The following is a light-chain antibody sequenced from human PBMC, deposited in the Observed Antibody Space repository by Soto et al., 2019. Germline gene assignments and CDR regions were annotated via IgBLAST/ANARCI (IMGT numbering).Light chain of an antibody. CDR2: EVS. V-gene: IGLV2-14*01. J-gene: IGLJ2*01. CDR3: SSYTSSGILV. Sequence: QSALTQPASVSGSPGQSMTISCTGTSSDVGDYNYVSWYQHPPGTAPKLVIYEVSNRPSGVPDRFSGSKSANAASLTISGLQAEDEADYYCSSYTSSGILVFGGGTKLTVL. CDR1: SSDVGDYNY.